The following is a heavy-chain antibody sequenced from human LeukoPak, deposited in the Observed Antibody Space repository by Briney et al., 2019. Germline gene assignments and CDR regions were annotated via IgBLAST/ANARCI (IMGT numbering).Heavy chain of an antibody. CDR1: GYTFTSYG. Sequence: GASVKVSCKASGYTFTSYGISWVRQAPGQGLEWMGWISAYNGNTNYAQKLRGRVTMITDTSTSTAYMELRSLRSDDTAVYYCARDLGSSWYSAYYYYYMDVWGKGTTVTVSS. J-gene: IGHJ6*03. CDR3: ARDLGSSWYSAYYYYYMDV. D-gene: IGHD6-13*01. V-gene: IGHV1-18*01. CDR2: ISAYNGNT.